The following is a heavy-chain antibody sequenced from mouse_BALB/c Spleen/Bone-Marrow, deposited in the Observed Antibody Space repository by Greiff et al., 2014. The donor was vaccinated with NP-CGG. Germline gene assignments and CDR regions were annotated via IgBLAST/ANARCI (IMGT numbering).Heavy chain of an antibody. CDR2: INPSNGRT. CDR3: AARLSHLAMDY. V-gene: IGHV1S81*02. D-gene: IGHD2-2*01. Sequence: VQLQQSGAELVKPGASPKLSCKASGYTFTNYWIHWVKQRPGQGLGWIGEINPSNGRTNYNEKFKTKATLTVDKSSSTAYMQLSSLTSEDSAVNYCAARLSHLAMDYWGQGTSVTVSS. J-gene: IGHJ4*01. CDR1: GYTFTNYW.